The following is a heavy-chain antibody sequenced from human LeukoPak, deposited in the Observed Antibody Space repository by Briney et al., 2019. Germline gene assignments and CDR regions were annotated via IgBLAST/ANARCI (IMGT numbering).Heavy chain of an antibody. CDR1: GYTFTGYY. D-gene: IGHD6-19*01. CDR3: ARDLRSGWYGSTVDY. CDR2: INPNSGGT. J-gene: IGHJ4*02. V-gene: IGHV1-2*02. Sequence: ASVKVSCKASGYTFTGYYMHWVRQAPGQGLEWMGWINPNSGGTNYAQKFQGRVTMTGDTSISTAYMELSRLRSDDTAVYYCARDLRSGWYGSTVDYWGQGTLVTVSS.